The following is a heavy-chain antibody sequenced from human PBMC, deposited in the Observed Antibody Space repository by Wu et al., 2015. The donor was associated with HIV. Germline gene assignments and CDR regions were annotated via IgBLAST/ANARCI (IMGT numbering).Heavy chain of an antibody. CDR1: GGTFSSYA. V-gene: IGHV1-69*12. Sequence: QVQLVQSGAEVKKPGSSVKVSCKASGGTFSSYAFSWVRQAPGQGLEWMGGIIPIFGPANYAQKFQGRVTITADESTSTAYMELSSLRPDDTAVFYCTRGPSTTAKEVGGYWLDPWGQGTLVTVSA. J-gene: IGHJ5*02. CDR3: TRGPSTTAKEVGGYWLDP. D-gene: IGHD3-16*01. CDR2: IIPIFGPA.